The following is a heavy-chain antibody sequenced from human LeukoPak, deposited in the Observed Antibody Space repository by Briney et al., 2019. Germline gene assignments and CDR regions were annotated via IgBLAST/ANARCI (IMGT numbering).Heavy chain of an antibody. J-gene: IGHJ3*02. D-gene: IGHD3-22*01. CDR2: ICYSGST. Sequence: SETLSLTCTVSGGSISSYYWSWIRQPPGKGLEWIGYICYSGSTNYNPSLKSRVTISVDTSKNQFSLKLSSVTAADTAVYYCAREGWYYYDSSGENAFDIWGQGTMVTVSS. V-gene: IGHV4-59*01. CDR1: GGSISSYY. CDR3: AREGWYYYDSSGENAFDI.